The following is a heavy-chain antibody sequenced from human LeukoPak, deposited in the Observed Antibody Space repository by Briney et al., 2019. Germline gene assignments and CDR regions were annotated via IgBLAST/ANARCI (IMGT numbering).Heavy chain of an antibody. V-gene: IGHV3-66*02. Sequence: QPGGSLRLSCAASGFTVSSNYMSWVRQAPGKGLEWVSVIYSGGSTYYADSVKGRFTISRDNSKNTLYLQMNSLRAEDTAVYYCARDGDYGDLGSFDYWGQGTLVTVSS. J-gene: IGHJ4*02. CDR1: GFTVSSNY. CDR2: IYSGGST. CDR3: ARDGDYGDLGSFDY. D-gene: IGHD4-17*01.